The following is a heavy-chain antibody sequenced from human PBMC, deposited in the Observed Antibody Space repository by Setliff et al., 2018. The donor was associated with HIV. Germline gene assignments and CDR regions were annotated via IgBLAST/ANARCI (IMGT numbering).Heavy chain of an antibody. CDR1: GGSISSGGYY. V-gene: IGHV4-31*03. CDR2: IYYSGST. Sequence: TLSLTCTVSGGSISSGGYYWSWIRQHPGKGLEWIGYIYYSGSTYYNPSLKSRVTMSVDTSKNQFSLKLSAVTAADTAVYYCARARGLLPYYYLDVWGKGTTVTVSS. J-gene: IGHJ6*03. CDR3: ARARGLLPYYYLDV. D-gene: IGHD3-10*01.